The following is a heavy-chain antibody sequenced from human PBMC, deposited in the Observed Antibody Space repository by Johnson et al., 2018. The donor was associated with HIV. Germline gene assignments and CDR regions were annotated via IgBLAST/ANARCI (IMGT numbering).Heavy chain of an antibody. D-gene: IGHD1-26*01. CDR1: GFTFSSYA. J-gene: IGHJ3*02. CDR2: ISGSGGST. Sequence: VQVVESGGGLVQPGGSLRLSCAASGFTFSSYAMSWVRQAPGKGLEWVSAISGSGGSTYYADSVKGRFTISRDNSKNTRYLQMKSLRAEDTAVYYCTTEVMEWELKLGWTRGFEIWGQGTMVTVSS. CDR3: TTEVMEWELKLGWTRGFEI. V-gene: IGHV3-23*04.